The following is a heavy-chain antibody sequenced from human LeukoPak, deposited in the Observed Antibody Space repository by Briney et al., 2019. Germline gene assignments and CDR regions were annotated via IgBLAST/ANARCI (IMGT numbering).Heavy chain of an antibody. V-gene: IGHV3-30-3*01. CDR3: ASWAGSSWYCFDY. D-gene: IGHD6-13*01. CDR1: GFTFSDYA. CDR2: ISYDGSSK. J-gene: IGHJ4*02. Sequence: GSLRLSCAASGFTFSDYAIHWVRQAPGKGLEWVAVISYDGSSKFYADSVKGRVTISRDNSKNTLYLQMNSLRAEDTAVYYCASWAGSSWYCFDYWGQGTLVTVSS.